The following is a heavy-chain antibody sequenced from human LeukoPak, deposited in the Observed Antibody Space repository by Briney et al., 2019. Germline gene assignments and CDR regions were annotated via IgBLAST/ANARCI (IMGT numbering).Heavy chain of an antibody. CDR3: ARDKLERGFDY. CDR2: IGRSGGDI. J-gene: IGHJ4*02. V-gene: IGHV3-23*01. Sequence: GGSLRLSCAASGFTFSSYAMTWVRQAPGKGLEWVSVIGRSGGDIQYVDSVKGRFTISRDNSKDTLYLQMNSLRAEDTAVYYCARDKLERGFDYWGQGTLVTVSS. D-gene: IGHD1-1*01. CDR1: GFTFSSYA.